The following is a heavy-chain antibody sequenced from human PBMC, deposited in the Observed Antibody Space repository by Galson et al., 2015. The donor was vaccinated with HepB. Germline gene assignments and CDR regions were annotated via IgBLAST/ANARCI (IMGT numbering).Heavy chain of an antibody. V-gene: IGHV1-46*01. CDR3: ARDPPAGTPASSSNFDY. D-gene: IGHD6-19*01. CDR2: INPSGGST. J-gene: IGHJ4*02. CDR1: GYTFTSYY. Sequence: SVKVSCKASGYTFTSYYMHWVRQAPGQGLEWMGIINPSGGSTSYAQKFQGRVTMTRDTSTSTVYMELSSLRSEDTAVYYCARDPPAGTPASSSNFDYWGQGTLVTVSS.